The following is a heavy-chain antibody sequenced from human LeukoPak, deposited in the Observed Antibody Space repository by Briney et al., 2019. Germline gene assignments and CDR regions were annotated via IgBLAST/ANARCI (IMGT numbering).Heavy chain of an antibody. V-gene: IGHV5-51*01. CDR3: ARYPVADKERKYCYGMDV. CDR2: IYPGDSDT. CDR1: GYSFTGYW. D-gene: IGHD6-19*01. J-gene: IGHJ6*02. Sequence: GESLKISCKGSGYSFTGYWIGWVRQMPGKGLEWMGIIYPGDSDTRYSPSFQGQVTISADKSISTAYLQWSSLKASDTAMYYCARYPVADKERKYCYGMDVWGQGTTVTVSS.